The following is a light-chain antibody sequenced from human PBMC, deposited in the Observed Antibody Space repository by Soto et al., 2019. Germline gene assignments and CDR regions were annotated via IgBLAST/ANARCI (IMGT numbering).Light chain of an antibody. CDR2: DVS. CDR3: CSFAGSYIPPV. J-gene: IGLJ2*01. V-gene: IGLV2-11*01. Sequence: QSALTQPRSVSGSPGQSVTISCTGTSSDVGGYNHVSWYQQHPGKAPKVLIYDVSKRPSGVPDRFSGSKSGNTASLTISGLQAEDEADYYCCSFAGSYIPPVFGGGTKLTVL. CDR1: SSDVGGYNH.